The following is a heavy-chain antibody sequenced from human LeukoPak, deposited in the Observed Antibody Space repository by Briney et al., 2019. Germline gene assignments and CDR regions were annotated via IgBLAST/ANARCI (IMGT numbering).Heavy chain of an antibody. CDR2: IHHDGINK. CDR1: GFTFSSYG. CDR3: AKDRNGSGSYYLYYFDY. Sequence: GGSLRLSCAASGFTFSSYGMHWVRQAPGKGLDWVAFIHHDGINKYYADSVRGRFTISRDNSKNTLYLQMNSLRAEDTAVYYCAKDRNGSGSYYLYYFDYWGQGTLVTVSS. D-gene: IGHD3-10*01. J-gene: IGHJ4*02. V-gene: IGHV3-30*02.